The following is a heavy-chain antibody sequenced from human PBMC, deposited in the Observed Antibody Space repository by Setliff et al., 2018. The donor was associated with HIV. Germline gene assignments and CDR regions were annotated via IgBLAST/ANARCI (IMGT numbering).Heavy chain of an antibody. J-gene: IGHJ4*02. CDR1: GVTRGDYY. Sequence: SETLSLTCTFSGVTRGDYYWTWIRQHPVKGLEWIGYIYSSGTKYYNPSLKSRLAISLDTSKNQFSLKLTSVTAADTAVYYCARGPSLQTTLFDYWGQGTLVTVSS. CDR2: IYSSGTK. V-gene: IGHV4-31*03. CDR3: ARGPSLQTTLFDY.